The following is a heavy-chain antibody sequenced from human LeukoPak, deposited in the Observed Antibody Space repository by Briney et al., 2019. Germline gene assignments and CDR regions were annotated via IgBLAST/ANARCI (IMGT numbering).Heavy chain of an antibody. D-gene: IGHD2-15*01. Sequence: KASQTLSLTCAISGDSVSSNSAAWNWIRQSPSRGLEWLGRTYYRSKWYNQYAVSVKIRITINPDTSKNQFSLQLNSVTPEDTAVYYCASRDRTSFAFDIWGQGTMVTVSS. CDR3: ASRDRTSFAFDI. J-gene: IGHJ3*02. CDR2: TYYRSKWYN. V-gene: IGHV6-1*01. CDR1: GDSVSSNSAA.